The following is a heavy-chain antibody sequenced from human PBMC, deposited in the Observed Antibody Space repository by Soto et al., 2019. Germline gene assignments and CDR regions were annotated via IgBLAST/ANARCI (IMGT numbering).Heavy chain of an antibody. CDR3: ARELWNAPDY. CDR1: GYTFTRYA. D-gene: IGHD1-1*01. Sequence: GASVKVSCKASGYTFTRYAIHWVRQAPGQGLEWLGWINAGTGIATYSQRFQGRVTITCDTSATTSYMELSSLTSEDTAVYFCARELWNAPDYWCQGTLVTVSS. V-gene: IGHV1-3*01. CDR2: INAGTGIA. J-gene: IGHJ4*02.